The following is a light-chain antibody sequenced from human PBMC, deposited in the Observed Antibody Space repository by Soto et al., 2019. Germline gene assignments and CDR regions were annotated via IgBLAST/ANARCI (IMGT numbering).Light chain of an antibody. V-gene: IGKV3-20*01. CDR2: GAS. Sequence: IVMTQSPATLSVSPGGRATLSCRASQSISDTLAWYQQKPGQAPTLLIYGASIRAAGIPDRFSGSGSGTDFTLTIRRLEPDDFAVYYCQQYGSSPRTFGQGTKVDIK. CDR1: QSISDT. J-gene: IGKJ1*01. CDR3: QQYGSSPRT.